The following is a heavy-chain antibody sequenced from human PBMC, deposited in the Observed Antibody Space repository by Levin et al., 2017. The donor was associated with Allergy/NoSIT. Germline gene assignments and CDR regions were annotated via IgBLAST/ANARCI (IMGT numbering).Heavy chain of an antibody. D-gene: IGHD5-12*01. V-gene: IGHV3-21*01. CDR1: GFTFSSYS. CDR3: ARGRDIVAQD. CDR2: IGSSSSYI. J-gene: IGHJ4*02. Sequence: GGSLRLSCAASGFTFSSYSMNWVRQAPGKGLEWVSSIGSSSSYIYYADSVKGRFTISRDNAKNSLYLQMNSLRAEDTAVYYCARGRDIVAQDWGQGTLVTVSS.